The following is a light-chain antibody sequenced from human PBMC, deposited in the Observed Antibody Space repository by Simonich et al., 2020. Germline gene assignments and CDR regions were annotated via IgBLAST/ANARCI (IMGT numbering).Light chain of an antibody. CDR1: ALPKQY. V-gene: IGLV3-25*03. CDR2: KDS. Sequence: SYELTQPPSVSVSPGQTARITCSGDALPKQYAYWYQQKQGQAPVRVIYKDSERPSGIPERFSGSSSGTTVTLTISGVQAEDEADYYCQSADSSGTYRVFGGGTKLTVL. J-gene: IGLJ3*02. CDR3: QSADSSGTYRV.